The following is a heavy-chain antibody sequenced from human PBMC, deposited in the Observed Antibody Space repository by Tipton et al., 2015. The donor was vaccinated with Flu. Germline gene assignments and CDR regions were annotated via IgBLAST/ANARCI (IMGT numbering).Heavy chain of an antibody. CDR2: IYPGDFDT. CDR3: ARAQYDGDKFEFSYGMDV. D-gene: IGHD5-24*01. J-gene: IGHJ6*02. CDR1: GYSFTSYW. Sequence: QSGAEVKKPGESLKISCKGSGYSFTSYWIAWVRQMPGKGLECMGIIYPGDFDTRYSPSFQGQVTISADKSITTAYLKWSSLKASDTAMYYCARAQYDGDKFEFSYGMDVWGQGTTVSVSS. V-gene: IGHV5-51*01.